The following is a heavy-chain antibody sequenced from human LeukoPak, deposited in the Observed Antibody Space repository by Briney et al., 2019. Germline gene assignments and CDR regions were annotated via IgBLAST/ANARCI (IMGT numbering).Heavy chain of an antibody. CDR1: GFTFSSYW. V-gene: IGHV3-7*01. CDR2: IKQDGSEK. J-gene: IGHJ4*02. D-gene: IGHD6-19*01. Sequence: GGSLRLSCAASGFTFSSYWMSWVRQAPGKRLEWVANIKQDGSEKYYVDSVKGRFTISRDNAKNSLYLQMNSLRAEDTAVYYCARDAYSSGWYSTQGFGYWGQGTLVTVSS. CDR3: ARDAYSSGWYSTQGFGY.